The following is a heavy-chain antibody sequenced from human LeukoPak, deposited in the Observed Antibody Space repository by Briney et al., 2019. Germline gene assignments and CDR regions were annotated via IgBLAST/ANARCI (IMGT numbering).Heavy chain of an antibody. CDR2: ISSNRGST. Sequence: GGSLRLSCSASGFTFRSYAVHWVRQAAGKGLEYISSISSNRGSTYYADSVKGRFTISRGNSKNTLSFHMSSRKPEDTAVYYCVKSDNIVGATYFDYWGQGTLVTVSS. CDR3: VKSDNIVGATYFDY. CDR1: GFTFRSYA. D-gene: IGHD1-26*01. J-gene: IGHJ4*02. V-gene: IGHV3-64*05.